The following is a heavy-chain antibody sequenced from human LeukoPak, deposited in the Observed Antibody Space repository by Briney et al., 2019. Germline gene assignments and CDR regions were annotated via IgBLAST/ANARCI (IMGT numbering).Heavy chain of an antibody. D-gene: IGHD2-15*01. CDR3: ARGTRTSIVVAPAADY. Sequence: ASVKVSCKTSGYTFTNYYIHWMRQAPGQGLEWMGWINPNSGGTNYAQKFQGRVTMTRDTSTSTAYMDLTRLTSDDTAVYYCARGTRTSIVVAPAADYWGQGTHVTVSS. CDR2: INPNSGGT. V-gene: IGHV1-2*02. J-gene: IGHJ4*02. CDR1: GYTFTNYY.